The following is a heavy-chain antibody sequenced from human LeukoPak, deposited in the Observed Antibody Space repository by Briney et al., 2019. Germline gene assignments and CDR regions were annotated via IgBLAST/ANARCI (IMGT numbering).Heavy chain of an antibody. J-gene: IGHJ4*02. Sequence: KPSETLSLTCTVSGVSISSSNSYWGWIRQPPGKGLEWIGSIYYSGNTYYNASLKSQVSISIDTPKNQFSLRLTSVTAADTAVYYCARQTGSGLFILPGGQGTLVTVSS. CDR2: IYYSGNT. CDR3: ARQTGSGLFILP. D-gene: IGHD3/OR15-3a*01. V-gene: IGHV4-39*01. CDR1: GVSISSSNSY.